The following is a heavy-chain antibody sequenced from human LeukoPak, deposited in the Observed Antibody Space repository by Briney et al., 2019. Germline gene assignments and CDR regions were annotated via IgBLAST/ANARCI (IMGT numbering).Heavy chain of an antibody. Sequence: GGSLRLSCAASGFTFSDYYMSWIRQAPGKGLEWVSAISGSSGGTYYADSVKGRFTISRDNSKNTPYLQINSLRAEDTAVYYCAKQGHYYDSTGYFDYWGQGTLVTVSS. CDR2: ISGSSGGT. J-gene: IGHJ4*02. CDR3: AKQGHYYDSTGYFDY. D-gene: IGHD3-22*01. V-gene: IGHV3-23*01. CDR1: GFTFSDYY.